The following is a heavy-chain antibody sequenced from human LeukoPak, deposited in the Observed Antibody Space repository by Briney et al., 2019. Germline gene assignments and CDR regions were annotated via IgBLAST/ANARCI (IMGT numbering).Heavy chain of an antibody. CDR3: AREDCSGGSCYSWHTMIPGYGMDV. J-gene: IGHJ6*02. CDR1: GFTFSSYG. CDR2: IWYDGSNK. V-gene: IGHV3-33*01. Sequence: PGGPLRLSCAASGFTFSSYGMHWVRQARGKGLEWVAVIWYDGSNKYYADSVKGRFTISRDNSKNTLYLQMNSLRAEDTAVYYCAREDCSGGSCYSWHTMIPGYGMDVWGQGTTVTVSS. D-gene: IGHD2-15*01.